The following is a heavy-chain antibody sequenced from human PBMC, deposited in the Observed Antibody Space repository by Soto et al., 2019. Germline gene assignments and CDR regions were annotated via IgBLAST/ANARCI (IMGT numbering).Heavy chain of an antibody. CDR1: GYTFTSYA. CDR2: INAGNGNT. D-gene: IGHD2-2*01. V-gene: IGHV1-3*01. CDR3: AREGLVLVPTTVNSGYYYYAMDV. Sequence: ASVKVSCKASGYTFTSYAMHWVRQAPGQRLEWMGWINAGNGNTKYSQKFQGRVTITADESTNTAYMELSSLRSEDTAVYYCAREGLVLVPTTVNSGYYYYAMDVWGQGTTVTVSS. J-gene: IGHJ6*02.